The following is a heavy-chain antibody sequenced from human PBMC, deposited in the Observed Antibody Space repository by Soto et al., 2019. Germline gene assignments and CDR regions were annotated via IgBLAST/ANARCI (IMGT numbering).Heavy chain of an antibody. CDR3: ARARGDGIVTNYYYYDMDV. V-gene: IGHV1-2*04. CDR2: INPNSGGT. J-gene: IGHJ6*02. CDR1: GYTFAGYY. D-gene: IGHD1-1*01. Sequence: ASVKVSCKASGYTFAGYYRQWVRQAPGRGLEWMGWINPNSGGTNYAQKFQGWVTMTRDTSITTAYMELSRLTSDDTAVYYCARARGDGIVTNYYYYDMDVWGQGTTLTVSS.